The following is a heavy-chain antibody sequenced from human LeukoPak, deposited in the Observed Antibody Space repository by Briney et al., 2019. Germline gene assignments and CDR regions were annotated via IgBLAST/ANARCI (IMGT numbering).Heavy chain of an antibody. V-gene: IGHV4-30-4*08. D-gene: IGHD2-15*01. CDR3: ARVTPVVVVAATDAFDI. J-gene: IGHJ3*02. Sequence: PSETLSLTCNVSGGSINTANYYWTWIRQPPGKGLEWIGYISYSGTPYYNPSLNSRVTISLDTSKNQFSLKLSSVTAADTAVYYCARVTPVVVVAATDAFDIWGQGTMVTVSS. CDR1: GGSINTANYY. CDR2: ISYSGTP.